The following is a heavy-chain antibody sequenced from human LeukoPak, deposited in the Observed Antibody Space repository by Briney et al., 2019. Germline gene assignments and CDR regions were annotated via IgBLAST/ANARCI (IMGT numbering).Heavy chain of an antibody. Sequence: PGGSLRLSCTASGFTFGDYAMSWVSQAPGKGMEWVGFIRSKAYGGTTEYAASVKGIFTISRDDSKSIAYLQMNSLKTEDTAVYYCTGSFGELLSYWGQGTLVTVSS. CDR2: IRSKAYGGTT. J-gene: IGHJ4*02. CDR1: GFTFGDYA. V-gene: IGHV3-49*04. D-gene: IGHD3-10*01. CDR3: TGSFGELLSY.